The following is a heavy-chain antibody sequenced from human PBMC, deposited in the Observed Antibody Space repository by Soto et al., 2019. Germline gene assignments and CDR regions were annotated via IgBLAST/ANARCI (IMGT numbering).Heavy chain of an antibody. CDR2: ISAYNGKT. V-gene: IGHV1-18*01. Sequence: QVHLVQSGAEVKKPGASVKVSCTASGYTFTNFGISCVRQAPGQGLEWMGCISAYNGKTNNAQKVQGRVTMTTDTSTSTAYMELRSMRSDDKAVYYCAIEGPQVDYWGEGDLVTGSS. CDR1: GYTFTNFG. J-gene: IGHJ4*02. CDR3: AIEGPQVDY.